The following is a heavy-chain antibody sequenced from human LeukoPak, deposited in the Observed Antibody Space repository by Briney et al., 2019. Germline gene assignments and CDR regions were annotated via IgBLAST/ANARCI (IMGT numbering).Heavy chain of an antibody. CDR1: GFTFSSYS. J-gene: IGHJ4*02. CDR3: ARSLKDSSGYYYPDY. D-gene: IGHD3-22*01. Sequence: PGGSLRLSCAASGFTFSSYSMNWVRQAPGEGLEWVSSISSSSSYIYYADSVKGRFTISRDNAKNSLYLQMNSLRAEDTAVYYCARSLKDSSGYYYPDYWGQGTLVTVSS. V-gene: IGHV3-21*01. CDR2: ISSSSSYI.